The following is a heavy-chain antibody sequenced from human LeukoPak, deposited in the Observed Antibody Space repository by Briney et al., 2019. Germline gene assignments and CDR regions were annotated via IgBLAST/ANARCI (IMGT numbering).Heavy chain of an antibody. D-gene: IGHD3-22*01. CDR1: GYSISSGYY. CDR3: ARVLTDYYDSSGYYTRPYFDH. V-gene: IGHV4-38-2*02. Sequence: SETLSLTCTVSGYSISSGYYWGWIRQPPGQGLEWIGSIYHSGSTYYNPSLKSRVTISVDTSKNQFSLKLSSVTAADTAVYYCARVLTDYYDSSGYYTRPYFDHWGQGTLVTVSS. J-gene: IGHJ4*02. CDR2: IYHSGST.